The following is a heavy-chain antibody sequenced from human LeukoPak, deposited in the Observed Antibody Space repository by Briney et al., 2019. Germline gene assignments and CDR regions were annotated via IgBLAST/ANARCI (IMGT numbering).Heavy chain of an antibody. J-gene: IGHJ4*02. CDR1: GRTISGYY. Sequence: ASETLSLTCTVSGRTISGYYWSWIRQPPGQGLEWIGNVHYSGTTNYSPSLKSRVTISVDSSKKQFSLKLTSVTAADTAVYYCARGGRSGSYTYYFDYWGLGSLVTVSS. D-gene: IGHD1-26*01. V-gene: IGHV4-59*01. CDR3: ARGGRSGSYTYYFDY. CDR2: VHYSGTT.